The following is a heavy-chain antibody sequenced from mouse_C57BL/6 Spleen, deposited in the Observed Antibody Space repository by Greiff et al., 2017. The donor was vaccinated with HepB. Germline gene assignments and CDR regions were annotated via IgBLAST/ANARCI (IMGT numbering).Heavy chain of an antibody. V-gene: IGHV1-20*01. D-gene: IGHD2-10*02. CDR3: AREGYGNYERYFDG. J-gene: IGHJ1*03. Sequence: VHVKQSGPELVKPGDSVKISCKASGYSFTGYFMNWVMQSHGKSLEWIGRINPYNGDTFYNQKFKGKATLTVDKSSSTAHMELRSLTSEDSAVYYWAREGYGNYERYFDGWGTGTTVTVSS. CDR2: INPYNGDT. CDR1: GYSFTGYF.